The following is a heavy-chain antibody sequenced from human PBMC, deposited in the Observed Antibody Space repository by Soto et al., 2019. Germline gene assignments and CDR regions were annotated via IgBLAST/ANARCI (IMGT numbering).Heavy chain of an antibody. CDR3: ARELATVGKAFDY. J-gene: IGHJ4*02. V-gene: IGHV3-53*01. CDR2: LYTGGTT. CDR1: GFSVTGNH. D-gene: IGHD5-12*01. Sequence: GGSLRLSCAASGFSVTGNHMTWVRQAPGNGQEWVSSLYTGGTTYYADSVQGRFTISRDSSKNTLFLQMDRLRVEDSAVYYCARELATVGKAFDYWGPGTLVTVSS.